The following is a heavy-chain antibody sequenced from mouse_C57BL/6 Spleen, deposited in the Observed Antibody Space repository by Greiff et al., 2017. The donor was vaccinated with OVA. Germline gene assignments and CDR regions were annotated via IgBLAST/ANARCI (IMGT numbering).Heavy chain of an antibody. CDR3: ARDPPSSPMDY. CDR2: ISDGGSYT. D-gene: IGHD1-1*01. V-gene: IGHV5-4*01. CDR1: GFTFSSYA. Sequence: EVMLVESGGGLVKPGGSLKLSCAASGFTFSSYAMSWVRQTPEKRLEWVATISDGGSYTYYPDNVKGRFTISRDNAKNNLYLQMSHLKSEDTAMYYCARDPPSSPMDYWGQGTSVTVSS. J-gene: IGHJ4*01.